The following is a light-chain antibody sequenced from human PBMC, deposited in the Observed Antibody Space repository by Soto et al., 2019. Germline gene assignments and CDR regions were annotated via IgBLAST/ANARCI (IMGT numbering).Light chain of an antibody. CDR3: AAWDDSLNGYV. V-gene: IGLV1-44*01. CDR1: NSNIGSYT. J-gene: IGLJ1*01. Sequence: QSVLTQPPSASGTPGQRVTISCSGSNSNIGSYTVNWYQQLPGTAPKLLIYSNNQRPSGVPDRFSGSKSGTSASLAISGPQSEDEADYYSAAWDDSLNGYVFGTGTKVTVL. CDR2: SNN.